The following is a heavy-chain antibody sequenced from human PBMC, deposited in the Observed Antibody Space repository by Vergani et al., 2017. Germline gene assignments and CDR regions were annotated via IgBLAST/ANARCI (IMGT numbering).Heavy chain of an antibody. D-gene: IGHD3-16*01. V-gene: IGHV3-9*01. J-gene: IGHJ2*01. CDR1: GFTFQAFA. Sequence: VEAGGGLVQPGGSLRLSCTASGFTFQAFAFHWVRQVSGRGLEWVSGIDRNYGVKNGNSFEGRFSISRDNAKKAVCLQMNNLRHEDTALYFCVKDNDYDADSPFDLWGRGTLVTVSS. CDR2: IDRNYGVK. CDR3: VKDNDYDADSPFDL.